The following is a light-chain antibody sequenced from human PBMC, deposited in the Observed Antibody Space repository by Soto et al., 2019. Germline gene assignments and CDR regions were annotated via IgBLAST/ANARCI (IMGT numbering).Light chain of an antibody. CDR1: QSVSSD. J-gene: IGKJ1*01. Sequence: EIVMTQSPATLSVSPGERATLSCRASQSVSSDFAWYQQKPGQAPRLLIYGASSRATGIPARFSGSGSGTDFTLTISRLEPEDFAVYYCQQYGNSPQTFGQGTKVDIK. CDR3: QQYGNSPQT. CDR2: GAS. V-gene: IGKV3-15*01.